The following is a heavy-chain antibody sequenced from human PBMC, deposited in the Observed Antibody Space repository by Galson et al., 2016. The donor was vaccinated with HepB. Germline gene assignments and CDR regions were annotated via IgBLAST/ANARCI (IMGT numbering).Heavy chain of an antibody. CDR1: GFTFSSYW. D-gene: IGHD5-12*01. V-gene: IGHV3-74*01. CDR3: VREAPWGYLFKY. CDR2: IESDESST. Sequence: SLRLSCAASGFTFSSYWTHWVRQAPGKGLVWVSRIESDESSTSYADSVKGRFTISRDNAKNTLYLQMFSLRAEDTGVYYCVREAPWGYLFKYWGQGTLVTVSS. J-gene: IGHJ4*02.